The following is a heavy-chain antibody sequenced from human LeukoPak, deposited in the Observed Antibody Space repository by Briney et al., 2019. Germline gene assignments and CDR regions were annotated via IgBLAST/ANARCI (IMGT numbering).Heavy chain of an antibody. CDR3: ARAYDSSGYYFHWYFDL. J-gene: IGHJ2*01. Sequence: GASVKVSCKASGYTLTNYYMHWVRQAPGQGLEWVGIINPSGRSTSYAQKFQGRVTMTRDTSTSTVYMELSSLRSEDTAVYYCARAYDSSGYYFHWYFDLWGRGTLVTVSS. V-gene: IGHV1-46*01. CDR1: GYTLTNYY. CDR2: INPSGRST. D-gene: IGHD3-22*01.